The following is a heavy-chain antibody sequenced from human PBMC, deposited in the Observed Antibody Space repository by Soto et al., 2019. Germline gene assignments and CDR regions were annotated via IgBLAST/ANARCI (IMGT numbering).Heavy chain of an antibody. CDR3: AKDLWEWLLYGLDV. D-gene: IGHD3-3*01. Sequence: GGSLRLSCAASGFTFDSYAMSWVRQAPGKGLEWVSAISGSGSSTYYADSVKGRFTISRDNSKNTLYLQMTSLRAEDTAIYHCAKDLWEWLLYGLDVWGPGTTVTVS. V-gene: IGHV3-23*01. CDR2: ISGSGSST. J-gene: IGHJ6*02. CDR1: GFTFDSYA.